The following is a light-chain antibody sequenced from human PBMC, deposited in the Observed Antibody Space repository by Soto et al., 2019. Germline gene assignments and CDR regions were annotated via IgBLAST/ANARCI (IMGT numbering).Light chain of an antibody. V-gene: IGLV2-18*02. Sequence: QSALTQPPSVSGSPGHSVTISCAGTSSDVGNYNRVSWYQQPPGTAPKLIIYEVTNRPSGVPDRFSGSRSGNTASLTISGLQAEDEADYYCSSYTSSSTFVFGTGTKLTVL. CDR2: EVT. CDR1: SSDVGNYNR. CDR3: SSYTSSSTFV. J-gene: IGLJ1*01.